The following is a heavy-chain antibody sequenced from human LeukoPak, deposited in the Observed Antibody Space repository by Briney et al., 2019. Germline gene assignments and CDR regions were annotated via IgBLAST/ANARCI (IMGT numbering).Heavy chain of an antibody. CDR3: TRVGYIDEGIDY. Sequence: PGGSLRLSCVASGFPFSSHWMTWVRQAPGEGLEWVANIKQDGSKKSYVDSVKGRFTISRDNAKNSLYLQMNSLRAEDTAIYYCTRVGYIDEGIDYWGQGTLVTVSS. CDR1: GFPFSSHW. J-gene: IGHJ4*02. CDR2: IKQDGSKK. D-gene: IGHD5-24*01. V-gene: IGHV3-7*04.